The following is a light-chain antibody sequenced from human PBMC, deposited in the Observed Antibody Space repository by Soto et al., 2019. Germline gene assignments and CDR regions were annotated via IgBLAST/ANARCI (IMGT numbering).Light chain of an antibody. J-gene: IGKJ4*01. CDR3: QQSNSSPPT. CDR2: AAS. Sequence: DIQMTQSPSSLSASVGDIVTITFRASQSISSYLNWYQQKPGKAPKLLIYAASSLQSGVAIRFSGSRSGTDFTLTISSLQPEDFATYFCQQSNSSPPTFGGGTKVDIK. V-gene: IGKV1-39*01. CDR1: QSISSY.